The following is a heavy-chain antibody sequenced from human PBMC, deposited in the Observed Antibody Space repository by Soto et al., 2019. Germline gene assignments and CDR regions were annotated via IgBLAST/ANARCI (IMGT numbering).Heavy chain of an antibody. D-gene: IGHD6-13*01. CDR2: IIPIFGTA. Sequence: SVKVSCKASGGTFSGYRINWVRQAPGQGLGWMGGIIPIFGTANYAQKFQGRVTITADESTSTAYMELSSLRSEDTAVYYCARERRLAAAGTDYYYYYGMDVWGQRTTVTVSS. V-gene: IGHV1-69*13. CDR1: GGTFSGYR. CDR3: ARERRLAAAGTDYYYYYGMDV. J-gene: IGHJ6*02.